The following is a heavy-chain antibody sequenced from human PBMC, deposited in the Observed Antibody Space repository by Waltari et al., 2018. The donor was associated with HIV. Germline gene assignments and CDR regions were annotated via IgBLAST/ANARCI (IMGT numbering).Heavy chain of an antibody. CDR1: GFPFSNSG. D-gene: IGHD3-22*01. Sequence: QVQLVESGGGVVQPGRSLRLSCAASGFPFSNSGMHWVRQAPGKGLEWVAVISYDGNNKNYADSVKGRFTISRDNSKNTLYLQMNSLGADDTALYYCVKDRGTFTMINEYWGQGTLVTVSS. CDR3: VKDRGTFTMINEY. V-gene: IGHV3-30*18. CDR2: ISYDGNNK. J-gene: IGHJ4*02.